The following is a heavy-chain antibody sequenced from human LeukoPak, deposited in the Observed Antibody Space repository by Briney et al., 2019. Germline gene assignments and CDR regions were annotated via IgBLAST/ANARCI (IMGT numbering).Heavy chain of an antibody. CDR1: GDSVSSNSAA. CDR3: ARAANVLQWFGELLSENYFDY. J-gene: IGHJ4*02. Sequence: SQTLSLTCAISGDSVSSNSAAWNWIRQSPSRGLEWLGRTYYRSKWYNDYAVSVKSRITINPDTSKNQFSLQLNSVTPEDTAVYYCARAANVLQWFGELLSENYFDYWGQGTLVTVSS. V-gene: IGHV6-1*01. D-gene: IGHD3-10*01. CDR2: TYYRSKWYN.